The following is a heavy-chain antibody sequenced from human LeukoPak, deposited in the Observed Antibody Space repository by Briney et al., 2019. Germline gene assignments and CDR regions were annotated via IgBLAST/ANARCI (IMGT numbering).Heavy chain of an antibody. CDR3: ARSHSSSLDWFDP. Sequence: SETLSPTCTVSGGSISSYYWSWIRQPPGKGLEWIGSIYHSGSTYYNPSLKSRVTISVDTSKNQFSLKLSSVTAADTAVYYCARSHSSSLDWFDPWGQGTLVTVSS. CDR2: IYHSGST. V-gene: IGHV4-59*08. D-gene: IGHD6-13*01. CDR1: GGSISSYY. J-gene: IGHJ5*02.